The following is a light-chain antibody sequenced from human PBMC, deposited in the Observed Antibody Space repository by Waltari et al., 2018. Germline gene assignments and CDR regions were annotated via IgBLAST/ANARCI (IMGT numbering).Light chain of an antibody. Sequence: DIQMTQSPSSLSASVGDRITISCRASQTIRIYLNWYQQRPGEAPKILISAASTLRSGAPSRFSGSVSGTDFTLTISSLQPEDFATYYCQQSFSTPRTFGGGTRVEIK. V-gene: IGKV1-39*01. CDR2: AAS. CDR1: QTIRIY. CDR3: QQSFSTPRT. J-gene: IGKJ4*01.